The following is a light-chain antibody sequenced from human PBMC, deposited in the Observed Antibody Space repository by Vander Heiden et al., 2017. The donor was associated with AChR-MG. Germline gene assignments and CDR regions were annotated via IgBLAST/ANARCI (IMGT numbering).Light chain of an antibody. Sequence: EIVLTQSPGTLSLSPGEGATLSCRASQNIFSYLAWYQQKPGQAPRLVIFDASKRATGIPDRFSGSGYGTDFTLTISGLEPEDFAGYVCQHRNKLGGGTKVEIK. CDR1: QNIFSY. CDR3: QHRNK. CDR2: DAS. J-gene: IGKJ4*01. V-gene: IGKV3-11*01.